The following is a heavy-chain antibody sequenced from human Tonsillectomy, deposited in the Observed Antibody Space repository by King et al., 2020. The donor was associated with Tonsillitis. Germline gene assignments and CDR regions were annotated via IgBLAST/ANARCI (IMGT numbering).Heavy chain of an antibody. J-gene: IGHJ3*02. CDR1: GGTFSSYA. D-gene: IGHD2-2*01. V-gene: IGHV1-69*01. CDR3: ARDGWGYCSSTSCPDAFDI. CDR2: IIPIFGTA. Sequence: QLVQSGAEVKKPGSSVKVSCKASGGTFSSYAISWVRQAPGQGLEWMGGIIPIFGTANYAQKFPGRVTITADESTSTAYMELGSLRAEDTAVYYCARDGWGYCSSTSCPDAFDIWGQGTMVTVSS.